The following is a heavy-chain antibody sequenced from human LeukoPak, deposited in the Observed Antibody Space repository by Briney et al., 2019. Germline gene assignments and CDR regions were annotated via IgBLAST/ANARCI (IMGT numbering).Heavy chain of an antibody. CDR3: ARGPPLFDP. CDR2: ISWNSGSI. J-gene: IGHJ5*02. CDR1: GFTFDVYA. Sequence: GGSLRLSCAASGFTFDVYAMHWVRQAPGKGLEWVSGISWNSGSIGYADSVKGRFTISRDNAKNSLYLQMNSLRAEDTAVYYCARGPPLFDPWGQGTLVTVSS. V-gene: IGHV3-9*01.